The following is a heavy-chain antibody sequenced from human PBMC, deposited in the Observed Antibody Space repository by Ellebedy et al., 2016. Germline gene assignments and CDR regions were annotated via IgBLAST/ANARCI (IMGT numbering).Heavy chain of an antibody. CDR1: GFTFSSYW. CDR2: IKQDGSEK. J-gene: IGHJ4*02. V-gene: IGHV3-7*01. D-gene: IGHD2-8*01. Sequence: GGSLRLSCAASGFTFSSYWMSWVRQAPGKGLEWVANIKQDGSEKYYVDSVKGRFTISRDNAKNSLYLQMNSLRAEDTAVYYCARGKGYCANGVCYSTYYFDYWGQGTLVTVSS. CDR3: ARGKGYCANGVCYSTYYFDY.